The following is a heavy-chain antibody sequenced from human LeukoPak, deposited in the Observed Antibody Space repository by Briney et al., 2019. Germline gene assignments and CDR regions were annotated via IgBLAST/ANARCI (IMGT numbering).Heavy chain of an antibody. CDR1: GGTFSSYA. CDR2: INPTLEIA. D-gene: IGHD1-14*01. J-gene: IGHJ4*02. V-gene: IGHV1-69*04. Sequence: SVKVSCKASGGTFSSYAISWVRQAPGQGLEWMGRINPTLEIANYAQKFQGRITITADKSTSTAYMELGSLRPEDTAVYYCARVISGTWLWFWGQGTLVTVSS. CDR3: ARVISGTWLWF.